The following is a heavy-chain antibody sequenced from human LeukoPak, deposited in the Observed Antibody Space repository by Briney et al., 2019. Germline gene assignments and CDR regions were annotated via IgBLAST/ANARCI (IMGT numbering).Heavy chain of an antibody. J-gene: IGHJ4*02. CDR1: GFTFSSYW. CDR3: ARDPVVPAAIGDY. D-gene: IGHD2-2*02. CDR2: INSDGSST. Sequence: GGSLRLSCAASGFTFSSYWMHWVRQAPGKGLVWVSRINSDGSSTSYADSVKGRLTISRDNAKNTLYLQMNSLRAEDTAVYYCARDPVVPAAIGDYWGQGTLVTVSS. V-gene: IGHV3-74*01.